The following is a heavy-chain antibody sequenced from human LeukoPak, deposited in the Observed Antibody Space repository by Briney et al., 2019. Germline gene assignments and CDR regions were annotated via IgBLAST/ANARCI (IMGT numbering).Heavy chain of an antibody. CDR2: TYTSGDT. V-gene: IGHV4-4*07. D-gene: IGHD6-13*01. J-gene: IGHJ4*02. Sequence: SETLCLTCTVSRVSISDNYWSWSRQPAGKALEWIGRTYTSGDTNYNPSLKSRASVSVDTSKNQFYLSLRYVTAADTAVYYCTIGGASGSLAHWGQGTLVTVSS. CDR1: RVSISDNY. CDR3: TIGGASGSLAH.